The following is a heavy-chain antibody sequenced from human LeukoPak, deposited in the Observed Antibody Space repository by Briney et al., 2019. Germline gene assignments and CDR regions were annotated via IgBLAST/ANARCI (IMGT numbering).Heavy chain of an antibody. J-gene: IGHJ4*02. CDR1: GGSISSYY. V-gene: IGHV4-59*01. Sequence: SETLSLTCTVSGGSISSYYWSWIRQPPGKGLEWIGYIYYSGGTNYNPSLKSRVTISVDTSKNQFSLKLSSVTAADTAVYYCARARYCSGGSCYDPFDYWGQGTLVTVSS. CDR3: ARARYCSGGSCYDPFDY. CDR2: IYYSGGT. D-gene: IGHD2-15*01.